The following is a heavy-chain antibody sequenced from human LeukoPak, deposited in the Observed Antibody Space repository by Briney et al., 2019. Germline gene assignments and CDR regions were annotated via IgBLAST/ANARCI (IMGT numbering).Heavy chain of an antibody. CDR3: ARQITMVRGVITNDY. J-gene: IGHJ4*02. CDR1: GGSFSGYY. V-gene: IGHV4-34*01. Sequence: SETLSLTCAVYGGSFSGYYWSWIRQPPGKGLEWIGEINHSGSTNYNPSLKSRVTISVDTSKNQFSLKLSSVTAADTAVYYCARQITMVRGVITNDYWGQGTLVTVSS. D-gene: IGHD3-10*01. CDR2: INHSGST.